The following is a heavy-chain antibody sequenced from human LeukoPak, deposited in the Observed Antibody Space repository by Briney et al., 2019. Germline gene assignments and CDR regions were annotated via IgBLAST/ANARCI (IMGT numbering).Heavy chain of an antibody. D-gene: IGHD5-12*01. CDR3: ARGKVAKGYYYSYGMDV. CDR2: INHSGST. V-gene: IGHV4-34*01. CDR1: GGSFSGYY. J-gene: IGHJ6*04. Sequence: PSETLSLTCAVYGGSFSGYYWSWIRQPPGKGLEWIGEINHSGSTNYNPSLKSRVTISVDTSKNQFSLKLSSVTAADTAVYYCARGKVAKGYYYSYGMDVWGKGTTVTVSS.